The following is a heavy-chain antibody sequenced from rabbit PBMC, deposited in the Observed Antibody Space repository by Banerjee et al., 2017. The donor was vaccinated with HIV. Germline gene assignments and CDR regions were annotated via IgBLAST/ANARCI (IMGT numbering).Heavy chain of an antibody. D-gene: IGHD8-1*01. CDR2: IYTGGDNT. V-gene: IGHV1S40*01. CDR3: ARAYPGSTYLDTPLDL. CDR1: GFSFSSSYD. J-gene: IGHJ3*01. Sequence: QSLEESGGGLVKPGASLTLTCTASGFSFSSSYDMCWVRQAPGKGLEWIGIIYTGGDNTDYASWVNGRFTISSDNAQNTVDLQMNSLTAADTATYFCARAYPGSTYLDTPLDLWGQGTLVTVS.